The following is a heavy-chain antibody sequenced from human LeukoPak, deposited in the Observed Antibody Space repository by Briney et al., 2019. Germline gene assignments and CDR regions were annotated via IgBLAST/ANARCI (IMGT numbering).Heavy chain of an antibody. V-gene: IGHV3-66*01. CDR2: TYSGGST. CDR3: ARATGGPRRGIDY. J-gene: IGHJ4*02. D-gene: IGHD2-15*01. Sequence: GGSLRLSCAASGFTVSTNNMYWVRQALGKGLEWVSVTYSGGSTYYADSVKGRFTISRDDSKNTLYLQMNSLRGEDTAVYYCARATGGPRRGIDYWGQGTLVTVSS. CDR1: GFTVSTNN.